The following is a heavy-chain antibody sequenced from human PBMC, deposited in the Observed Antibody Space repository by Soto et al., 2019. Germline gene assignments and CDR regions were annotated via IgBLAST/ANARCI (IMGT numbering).Heavy chain of an antibody. CDR2: INAGNGNT. D-gene: IGHD5-12*01. J-gene: IGHJ4*02. CDR3: ARVSGYYLPDH. CDR1: GYTVTNYA. V-gene: IGHV1-3*05. Sequence: QVQLVQSGAEEKKPGASVKVSCKASGYTVTNYATHWVREAPGQRLEWMGWINAGNGNTKYSQKFQGRVTITRDTSASTAYMELSSLRSEDTAVYYCARVSGYYLPDHWGQGTLVTVSS.